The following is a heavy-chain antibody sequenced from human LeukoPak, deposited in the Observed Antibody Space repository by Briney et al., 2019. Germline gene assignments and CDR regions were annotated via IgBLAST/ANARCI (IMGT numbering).Heavy chain of an antibody. CDR3: VFSGYDSGQYYFDY. J-gene: IGHJ4*02. V-gene: IGHV1-18*01. CDR2: ISAYNGNT. D-gene: IGHD5-12*01. CDR1: GYTFTSYG. Sequence: ASVKVSCKASGYTFTSYGISWVRQAPGQGLEWMGWISAYNGNTNYAQKLQGRVTMTTDTPTSTAYMELRSLRSDDTAVYYCVFSGYDSGQYYFDYWGQGTLVTVSS.